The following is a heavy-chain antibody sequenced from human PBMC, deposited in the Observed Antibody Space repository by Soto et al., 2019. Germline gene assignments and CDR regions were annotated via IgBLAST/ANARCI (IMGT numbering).Heavy chain of an antibody. CDR1: GYTFTSYG. J-gene: IGHJ4*02. V-gene: IGHV1-18*04. D-gene: IGHD3-22*01. Sequence: GASVKVSCKASGYTFTSYGISWVRQAPGQGLEWMGWISAYNRNTNYAQKLQGRVTMTTDTSTSTAYMELRSLRSDDTAVYYCAADYNYDSSGYYYRLFFYWGQGTLVTVSS. CDR3: AADYNYDSSGYYYRLFFY. CDR2: ISAYNRNT.